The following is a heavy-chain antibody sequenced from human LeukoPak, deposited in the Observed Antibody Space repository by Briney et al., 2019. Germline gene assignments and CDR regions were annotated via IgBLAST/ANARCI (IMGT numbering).Heavy chain of an antibody. Sequence: AGGSLRLSCAASGFTFSSPGMLWVRQAPGKGLEGVAVISYDGSNKYYADSVKGRFTISRDNSKNTLYLQMNSLRAEDTAVYYCAKDSQYVDFWSGYPSGGLFDYWGQGTLVTVSS. CDR1: GFTFSSPG. CDR2: ISYDGSNK. D-gene: IGHD3-3*01. J-gene: IGHJ4*02. V-gene: IGHV3-30*18. CDR3: AKDSQYVDFWSGYPSGGLFDY.